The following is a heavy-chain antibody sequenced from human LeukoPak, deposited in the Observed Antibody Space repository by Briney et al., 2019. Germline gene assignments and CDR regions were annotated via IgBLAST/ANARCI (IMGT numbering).Heavy chain of an antibody. CDR1: GGSISSGSYY. Sequence: SETLSLTCTVSGGSISSGSYYWSWIRQPAGKGLEWIGRIYTSGSTNYNPSLKSRVTISVDTSKNQFSLKLSSVTAADTAVYYCAGDSPDIVLMVYAPLSYWYFDLWGRGTLVTVSS. J-gene: IGHJ2*01. V-gene: IGHV4-61*02. CDR3: AGDSPDIVLMVYAPLSYWYFDL. D-gene: IGHD2-8*01. CDR2: IYTSGST.